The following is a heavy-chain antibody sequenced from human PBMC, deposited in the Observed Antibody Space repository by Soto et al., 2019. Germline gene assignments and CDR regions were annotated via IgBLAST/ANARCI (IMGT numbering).Heavy chain of an antibody. CDR1: GFTFSSYS. CDR2: ISSSSSYI. J-gene: IGHJ4*02. CDR3: ARAERRRDGYNMMDY. D-gene: IGHD5-12*01. V-gene: IGHV3-21*01. Sequence: EVQLVESGGGLVKPGGSLRLSCAASGFTFSSYSMNWVRQAPGKGLEWVSSISSSSSYIYYADSVKGRFTISRDNAKNSLYLQMNSLRAEDTAVYYCARAERRRDGYNMMDYWGQGTLVTVSS.